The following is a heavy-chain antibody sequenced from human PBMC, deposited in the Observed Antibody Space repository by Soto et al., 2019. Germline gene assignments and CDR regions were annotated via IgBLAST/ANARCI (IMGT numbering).Heavy chain of an antibody. Sequence: GGSLRLSYAASGFTFSSYGMHWVRQAPGKGLEWVAVIWYDGSNKYYADSVQGRFTISRENAKNSLYLQMNSLRAGDTAVYYCARVLRGYSGFEDYFDYWGQGALVTVSS. V-gene: IGHV3-33*01. CDR3: ARVLRGYSGFEDYFDY. D-gene: IGHD5-12*01. CDR1: GFTFSSYG. J-gene: IGHJ4*02. CDR2: IWYDGSNK.